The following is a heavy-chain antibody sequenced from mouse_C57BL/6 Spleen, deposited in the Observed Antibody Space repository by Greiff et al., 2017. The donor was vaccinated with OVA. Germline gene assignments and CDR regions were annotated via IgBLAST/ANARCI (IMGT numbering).Heavy chain of an antibody. CDR2: INPNNGGT. J-gene: IGHJ3*01. CDR3: ASGDSSGSLAY. V-gene: IGHV1-26*01. Sequence: VQLQQSGPELVKPGASVKISCKASGYTFTDYYMNWVKQRPGKSLEWIGDINPNNGGTNYNEKFKGTATLTVDKSSSTAYMVLRSLTSEDSAVYYCASGDSSGSLAYWGQGTLVTVSA. D-gene: IGHD3-2*01. CDR1: GYTFTDYY.